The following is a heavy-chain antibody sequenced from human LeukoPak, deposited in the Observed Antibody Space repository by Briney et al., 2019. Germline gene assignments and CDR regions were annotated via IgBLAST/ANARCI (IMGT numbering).Heavy chain of an antibody. CDR2: INHSGST. CDR3: ARGQSDSAFDY. Sequence: PSETLSLTCAVYGGSFSGYYWSWIRQPPGKGLEWIGEINHSGSTNYNPSLKSRVTISVDTSKNQFSLKLSSVTAADTAVYYCARGQSDSAFDYWGQGTLVTVSS. J-gene: IGHJ4*02. CDR1: GGSFSGYY. V-gene: IGHV4-34*01. D-gene: IGHD3-10*01.